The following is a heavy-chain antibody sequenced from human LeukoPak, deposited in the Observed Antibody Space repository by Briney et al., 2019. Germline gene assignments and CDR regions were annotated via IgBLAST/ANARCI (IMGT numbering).Heavy chain of an antibody. CDR2: INPNSGGT. CDR3: ARSRGPRTTVTTTGY. J-gene: IGHJ4*02. V-gene: IGHV1-2*06. Sequence: ASVKVSCKASGYTFTGYYMHWVRQAPGQGLEWMGRINPNSGGTNYAQKFQGRVTMTRDTSISTAYMELSRLRSDDKAVYYCARSRGPRTTVTTTGYWGQGTLVTVSS. CDR1: GYTFTGYY. D-gene: IGHD4-17*01.